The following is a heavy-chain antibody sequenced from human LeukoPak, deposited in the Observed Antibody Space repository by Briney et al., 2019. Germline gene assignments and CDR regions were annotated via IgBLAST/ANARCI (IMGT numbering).Heavy chain of an antibody. V-gene: IGHV3-15*01. CDR3: TKDRKESGGDTTTGFEY. D-gene: IGHD1-26*01. CDR2: IKSKPAGGST. CDR1: GFTFSNAW. J-gene: IGHJ4*02. Sequence: GGSLRLSCTASGFTFSNAWMSWVRQAPGQGLEWVGRIKSKPAGGSTDYAAPIKGRFTISRDDSKNTLYLQVNSRKGEDTAVYYGTKDRKESGGDTTTGFEYWGQGTLVTVSS.